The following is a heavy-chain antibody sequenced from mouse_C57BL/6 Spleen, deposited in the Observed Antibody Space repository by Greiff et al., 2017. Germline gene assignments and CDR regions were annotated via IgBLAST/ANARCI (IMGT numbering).Heavy chain of an antibody. CDR2: IYPGGGGT. V-gene: IGHV1-55*01. D-gene: IGHD6-2*01. Sequence: VQLQQSGAELVKPGASVKMSCKASGYTFTSYWMTWVKQRPGHGLEWIGEIYPGGGGTNYNEEFKSKDTLTVDTSSSTAYMQLSSLTSEDSAVXYGARSLLFCAGGAYWGQGTLVTVSA. CDR1: GYTFTSYW. J-gene: IGHJ3*01. CDR3: ARSLLFCAGGAY.